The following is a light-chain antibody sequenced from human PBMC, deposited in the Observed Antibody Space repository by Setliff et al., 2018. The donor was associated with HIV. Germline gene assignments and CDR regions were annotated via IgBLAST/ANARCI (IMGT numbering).Light chain of an antibody. V-gene: IGKV1-6*02. CDR2: TTS. J-gene: IGKJ2*01. CDR3: LQDYTYPYT. CDR1: QDIRND. Sequence: AIQMTQSPSSLSASVGDRVTVTCRASQDIRNDLDWYQQKPGKAPKLLIFTTSNLQSGVPSRFSGTGSGTDFTLTISSLQPEDFATYYCLQDYTYPYTFGQGTKVDIK.